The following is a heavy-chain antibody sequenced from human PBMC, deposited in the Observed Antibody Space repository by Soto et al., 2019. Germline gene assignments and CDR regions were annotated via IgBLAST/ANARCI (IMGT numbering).Heavy chain of an antibody. CDR2: IFSDGTT. Sequence: EVQLVATGGGLIQPGGSLRLSCAASEFTVSNNFMIWVRQAPGKGLEWVSLIFSDGTTHYADSVRGRFTISRDNSKNTLYLQMNSLRAEDTAVYYCARDGNGQRGSPHWGQGTLVTVSS. D-gene: IGHD1-26*01. J-gene: IGHJ4*02. CDR3: ARDGNGQRGSPH. V-gene: IGHV3-53*02. CDR1: EFTVSNNF.